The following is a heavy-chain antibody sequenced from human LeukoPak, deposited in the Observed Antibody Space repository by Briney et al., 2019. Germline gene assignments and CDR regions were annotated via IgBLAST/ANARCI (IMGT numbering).Heavy chain of an antibody. CDR3: ASPNSMAGTHYFHY. D-gene: IGHD6-19*01. V-gene: IGHV3-30*04. CDR1: GFTFTTFP. CDR2: ISYDGTDK. J-gene: IGHJ4*02. Sequence: GGSLRLSCAASGFTFTTFPMHWVRQPPGRGLEWVAVISYDGTDKYYADSVKGRFTISRDNSKSTLYLQMDSLRAEDTAVYYCASPNSMAGTHYFHYWGQGTLVTVSS.